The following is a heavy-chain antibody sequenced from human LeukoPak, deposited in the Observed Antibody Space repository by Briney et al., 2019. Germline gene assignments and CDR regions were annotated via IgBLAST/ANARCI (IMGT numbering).Heavy chain of an antibody. V-gene: IGHV3-23*01. CDR2: INCRGGST. D-gene: IGHD3-10*01. CDR3: ARDGAYLKKGYYSRPESDYDDYGMDV. Sequence: AGGSLRLSCAVPGFTFSSHAMRWARQTPGKGQEWVSAINCRGGSTYDADSLRGRDTVHRDHYKPPLYQQLNSMRAEDTAVYYCARDGAYLKKGYYSRPESDYDDYGMDVWGQGTTVTVSS. CDR1: GFTFSSHA. J-gene: IGHJ6*02.